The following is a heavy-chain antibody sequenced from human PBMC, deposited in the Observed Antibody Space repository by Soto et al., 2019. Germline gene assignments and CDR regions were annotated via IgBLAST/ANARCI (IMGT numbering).Heavy chain of an antibody. CDR1: GFTFSSYS. V-gene: IGHV3-48*01. D-gene: IGHD3-10*01. Sequence: GGSLRLSCAASGFTFSSYSMNWVRQAPGKGLEWVSYISSSSSTIYYADSVKGRFTISRDNAKNSLYLQMNSLRAEDTAVYYCARDSNMVRGVIPYYMDVWGKGTTVTVSS. CDR3: ARDSNMVRGVIPYYMDV. J-gene: IGHJ6*03. CDR2: ISSSSSTI.